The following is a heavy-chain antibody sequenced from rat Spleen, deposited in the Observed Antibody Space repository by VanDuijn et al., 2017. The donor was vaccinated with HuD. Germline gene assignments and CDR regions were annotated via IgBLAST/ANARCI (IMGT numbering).Heavy chain of an antibody. CDR3: TTAWERGFAY. D-gene: IGHD5-1*01. Sequence: EVQLVESGGGLVQPGRSLKLSCAASGFTFSDYYMAWVRQAPTKGLEWVASIRYDGGSTYYRDSVKGRFTISRDNAKSSLYLQMDSLRSEDTATYYCTTAWERGFAYWGQGTLVTVSS. CDR2: IRYDGGST. CDR1: GFTFSDYY. V-gene: IGHV5-20*01. J-gene: IGHJ3*01.